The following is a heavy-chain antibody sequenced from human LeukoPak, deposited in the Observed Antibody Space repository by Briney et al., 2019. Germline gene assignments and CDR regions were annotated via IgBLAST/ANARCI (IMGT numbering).Heavy chain of an antibody. CDR2: INHSGST. J-gene: IGHJ4*02. V-gene: IGHV4-34*01. Sequence: SETLSLTCAVYGGSFSGYYWSWIRQPPGKGLEWIGEINHSGSTNYNPSLKSRVTISVDTSKNQFSLNLNSVTAADSALYYCASSLDASGWYFGVYWGQGTLVTVSS. CDR3: ASSLDASGWYFGVY. D-gene: IGHD6-19*01. CDR1: GGSFSGYY.